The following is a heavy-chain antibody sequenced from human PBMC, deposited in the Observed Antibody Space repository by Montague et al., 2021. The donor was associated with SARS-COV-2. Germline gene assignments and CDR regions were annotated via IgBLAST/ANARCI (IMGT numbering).Heavy chain of an antibody. D-gene: IGHD3-22*01. CDR3: ARGQSGITMIVVAILGVEFYFDN. Sequence: SLRLSCAASGFTFSSYAMHWVRQAPGKGLEWVAVISYDGSNKYYADSVKGRFTISRDNSKNTLYLQMNSLRAEDTAVYYCARGQSGITMIVVAILGVEFYFDNWGQGTLVTVSS. CDR1: GFTFSSYA. J-gene: IGHJ4*02. V-gene: IGHV3-30-3*01. CDR2: ISYDGSNK.